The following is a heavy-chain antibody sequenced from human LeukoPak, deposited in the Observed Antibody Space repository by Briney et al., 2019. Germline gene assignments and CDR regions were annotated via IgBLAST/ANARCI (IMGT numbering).Heavy chain of an antibody. CDR1: GGSISSYY. Sequence: SETLSLTCTVSGGSISSYYWSWIRQPPGKGLEWIGEINHSGSTNYDPSLKSRVTISVDTSKNQFSLKLSSVTAADTAVYYCARHLQWVYYFDPWGQGTLVTVSS. V-gene: IGHV4-34*01. CDR3: ARHLQWVYYFDP. D-gene: IGHD6-13*01. J-gene: IGHJ5*02. CDR2: INHSGST.